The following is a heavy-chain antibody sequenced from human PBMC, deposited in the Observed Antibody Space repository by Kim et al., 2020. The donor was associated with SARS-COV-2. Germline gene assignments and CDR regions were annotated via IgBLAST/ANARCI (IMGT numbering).Heavy chain of an antibody. CDR2: IYYSGST. CDR1: GGSISSYY. CDR3: ARLRGGDYVVDY. J-gene: IGHJ4*02. Sequence: SETLSLTCTVSGGSISSYYWSWIRQPPGKGLEWIGYIYYSGSTNYNPSLKSRVTISVDTSKNQFSLKLSSVTAADTAVYYCARLRGGDYVVDYWGQGTLVTVSS. D-gene: IGHD4-17*01. V-gene: IGHV4-59*08.